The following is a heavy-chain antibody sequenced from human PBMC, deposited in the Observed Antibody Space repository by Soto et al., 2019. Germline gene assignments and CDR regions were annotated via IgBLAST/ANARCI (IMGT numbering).Heavy chain of an antibody. CDR1: GYTFSNYG. Sequence: ASVKVSCKTSGYTFSNYGINWVRQAPGQGLEWMGWISAYNGNTNFAQKIQGRVSLTTDTSSTTAYMELRSLTSDDTAVYYCARASGNDWRYDYWGRGTLVTVS. CDR2: ISAYNGNT. V-gene: IGHV1-18*01. D-gene: IGHD5-12*01. J-gene: IGHJ4*02. CDR3: ARASGNDWRYDY.